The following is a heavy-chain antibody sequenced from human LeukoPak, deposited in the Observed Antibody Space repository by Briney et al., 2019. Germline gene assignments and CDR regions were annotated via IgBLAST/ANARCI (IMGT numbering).Heavy chain of an antibody. J-gene: IGHJ4*02. CDR1: GYTFTSYG. Sequence: EASVKVSCKASGYTFTSYGISWVRQAPGQGLEWMGWISAYNGNTNYAQKLQGRVTMTTDTSTSTAYMELRSLRSDDTAVYYCARDPMYYYDSSGYYKTTDYWGQGTLVTVSS. D-gene: IGHD3-22*01. V-gene: IGHV1-18*01. CDR2: ISAYNGNT. CDR3: ARDPMYYYDSSGYYKTTDY.